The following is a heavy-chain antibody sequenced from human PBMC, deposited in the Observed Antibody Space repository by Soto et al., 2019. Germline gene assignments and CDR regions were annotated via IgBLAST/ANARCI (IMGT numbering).Heavy chain of an antibody. CDR2: IYWNDDK. D-gene: IGHD6-13*01. CDR1: GFSLSTSGVG. CDR3: AHSLGVYSSSWYYFDY. J-gene: IGHJ4*02. Sequence: SGPTLVNPTQTLTLTCTFSGFSLSTSGVGVGWIRQPPGKALEWLALIYWNDDKRYSPSLKSRLTITKATSKNQVVLTRTNMDPVDTATYYCAHSLGVYSSSWYYFDYWGQGTLVTVSS. V-gene: IGHV2-5*01.